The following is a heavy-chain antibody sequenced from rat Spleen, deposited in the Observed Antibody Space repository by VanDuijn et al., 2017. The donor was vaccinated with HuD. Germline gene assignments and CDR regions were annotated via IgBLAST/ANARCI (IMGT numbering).Heavy chain of an antibody. J-gene: IGHJ2*01. CDR3: ARERYSGEGFDY. D-gene: IGHD1-1*01. CDR2: ISYSGST. V-gene: IGHV3-4*01. Sequence: EVQLQESGPGLVKPSQSLSLTCSVTGYTITSGYDWSWIRKFPGNKMEWMGYISYSGSTNYNPSLKSRISITRDTSKNQFFLQLNSVTTEDTATYYCARERYSGEGFDYWGQGVMVTVTS. CDR1: GYTITSGY.